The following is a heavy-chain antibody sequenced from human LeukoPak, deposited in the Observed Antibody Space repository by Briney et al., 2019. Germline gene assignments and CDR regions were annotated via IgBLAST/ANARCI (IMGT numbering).Heavy chain of an antibody. Sequence: GGSLRLSCAASGFTFSSYAMSWVRQAPGKGLEWVSAISGSGGSTYYADSVKGRFTISRDNSKNTLYLQMNSLRAEDTAVYYCAKDQRVLLWFGDPGVGDAFDIWGQGTMVTVSS. D-gene: IGHD3-10*01. CDR2: ISGSGGST. J-gene: IGHJ3*02. CDR3: AKDQRVLLWFGDPGVGDAFDI. CDR1: GFTFSSYA. V-gene: IGHV3-23*01.